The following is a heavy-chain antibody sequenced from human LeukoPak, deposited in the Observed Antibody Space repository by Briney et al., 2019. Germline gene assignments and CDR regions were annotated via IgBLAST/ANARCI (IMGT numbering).Heavy chain of an antibody. CDR1: GGSFSGYY. CDR3: ARSSAGSGSPTDAFDI. Sequence: PSETLSLTCAVYGGSFSGYYWSWIRQPPGKGLEWIGEINHSGSTNYNPSLKSRVTISVDTSKNQFSLKLSSVTAADTAVYYCARSSAGSGSPTDAFDISGQGTMVTVSS. V-gene: IGHV4-34*01. J-gene: IGHJ3*02. CDR2: INHSGST. D-gene: IGHD1-26*01.